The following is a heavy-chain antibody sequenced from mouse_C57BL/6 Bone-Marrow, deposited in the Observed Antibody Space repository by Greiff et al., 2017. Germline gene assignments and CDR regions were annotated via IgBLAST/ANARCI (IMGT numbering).Heavy chain of an antibody. D-gene: IGHD1-2*01. Sequence: QVQLQQSGAELVRPGTSVKVSCKASGYAFTNYLIEWVKQRPGQGLEWIGVINPGSGGTNYNEKFKGKATLTADKSSSTAYMQLSSLTSEDSAVYFCARYGWAYYAIDYWGQGTSVTVSS. V-gene: IGHV1-54*01. CDR1: GYAFTNYL. CDR2: INPGSGGT. J-gene: IGHJ4*01. CDR3: ARYGWAYYAIDY.